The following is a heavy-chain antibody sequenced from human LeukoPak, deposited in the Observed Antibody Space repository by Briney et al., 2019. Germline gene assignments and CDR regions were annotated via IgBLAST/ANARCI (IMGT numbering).Heavy chain of an antibody. Sequence: GGSLRLSCAASGFTFSSYEMNWVRQAPGKGLEWVSYISSSGSTIYYADSVKGRFTISRDNAKNSLYLQTNSLRAEDTAVYYCARAHYDYVWGSYRYTVAYDYWGQGTLVTVSS. CDR1: GFTFSSYE. D-gene: IGHD3-16*02. V-gene: IGHV3-48*03. CDR3: ARAHYDYVWGSYRYTVAYDY. J-gene: IGHJ4*02. CDR2: ISSSGSTI.